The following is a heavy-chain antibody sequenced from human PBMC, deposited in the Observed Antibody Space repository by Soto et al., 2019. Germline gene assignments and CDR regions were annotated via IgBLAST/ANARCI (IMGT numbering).Heavy chain of an antibody. CDR2: INYVGTT. CDR1: VGSISSVDYY. CDR3: AGVIRDFDP. J-gene: IGHJ5*02. Sequence: QMQESGPGLVKPSETLSLTCTVSVGSISSVDYYWVWIRQPPGKGLEWIGSINYVGTTFSNPSLEGRTTISVDASKRQFSLRLSSVTASDTALYFCAGVIRDFDPWGQGTLVTVSS. D-gene: IGHD6-13*01. V-gene: IGHV4-39*01.